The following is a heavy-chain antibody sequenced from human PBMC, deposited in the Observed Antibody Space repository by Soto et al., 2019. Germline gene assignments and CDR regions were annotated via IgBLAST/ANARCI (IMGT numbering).Heavy chain of an antibody. CDR1: GYTFTSYY. J-gene: IGHJ4*02. V-gene: IGHV1-46*01. D-gene: IGHD3-3*01. Sequence: ASVKVSCKASGYTFTSYYMHWVRQAPGQGLEWMGIINPSGGSTSYAQKFQGRVTMTRDTSTSTVYMELSSLRSEDTAVYYCARGEDYDFWSGYPGHFDYWGRGTLVNVSS. CDR2: INPSGGST. CDR3: ARGEDYDFWSGYPGHFDY.